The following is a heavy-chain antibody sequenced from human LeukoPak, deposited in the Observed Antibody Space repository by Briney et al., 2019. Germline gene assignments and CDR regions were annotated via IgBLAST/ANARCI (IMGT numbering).Heavy chain of an antibody. CDR3: ARGQGAVGAIFS. V-gene: IGHV1-69*13. CDR1: GGTFSSYA. Sequence: GASVKVSCKASGGTFSSYAISWVRQAPGQGLEWMGGIIPIFGTANYAQKFQGRVTITADESTGTAYMELSSLRSEDTAVYYRARGQGAVGAIFSWGQGTLVTVSS. CDR2: IIPIFGTA. J-gene: IGHJ5*02. D-gene: IGHD1-26*01.